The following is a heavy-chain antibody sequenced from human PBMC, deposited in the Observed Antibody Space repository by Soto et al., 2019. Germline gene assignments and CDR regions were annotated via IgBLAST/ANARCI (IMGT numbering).Heavy chain of an antibody. D-gene: IGHD1-1*01. CDR1: GYTFTSYG. CDR3: ARVLGDLLERRKGYYYYYRDV. J-gene: IGHJ6*03. Sequence: ASVKVSCKASGYTFTSYGISWVRQAPGQGLEWMGWISAYNGNTNYAQKLQGRVTMTTDTSTGTAYMELRSLRSDDTAGYYCARVLGDLLERRKGYYYYYRDVGGKGTTVTVSS. CDR2: ISAYNGNT. V-gene: IGHV1-18*01.